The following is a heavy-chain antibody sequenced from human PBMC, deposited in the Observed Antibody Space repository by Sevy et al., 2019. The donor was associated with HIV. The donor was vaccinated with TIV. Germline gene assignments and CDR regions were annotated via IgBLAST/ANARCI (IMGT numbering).Heavy chain of an antibody. CDR1: GFTFSSYW. CDR2: LKQDGSEK. J-gene: IGHJ6*02. V-gene: IGHV3-7*03. D-gene: IGHD6-13*01. Sequence: GGSLRLACAASGFTFSSYWMSWVRQAPGKGLEWVANLKQDGSEKYYVDSVKGRFTISRDNAKNSLYLQMNSLRAEDTAVYYCARDQTGYSSSWYYYYYGMDVWGQGTTVTVSS. CDR3: ARDQTGYSSSWYYYYYGMDV.